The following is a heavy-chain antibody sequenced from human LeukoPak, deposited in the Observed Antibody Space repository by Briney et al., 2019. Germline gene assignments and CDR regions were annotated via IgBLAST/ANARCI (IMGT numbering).Heavy chain of an antibody. CDR2: ISGSGGST. J-gene: IGHJ4*02. CDR1: GFTFSSYA. CDR3: ARAYTYYYDSSGYGHFDY. D-gene: IGHD3-22*01. Sequence: PGGSLRLSCAASGFTFSSYAMSWVRQAPGKGLEWVSAISGSGGSTYYADSVKGRFTISRDNAKNSLYLQMNSLRAEDTAVYYCARAYTYYYDSSGYGHFDYWGQGTLVTVSS. V-gene: IGHV3-23*01.